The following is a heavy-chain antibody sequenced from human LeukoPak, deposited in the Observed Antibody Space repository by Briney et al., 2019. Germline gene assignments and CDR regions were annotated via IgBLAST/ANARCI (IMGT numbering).Heavy chain of an antibody. CDR2: ISSSSSTI. CDR3: AKDWARVTMVRGRANWFDP. CDR1: GFTFSSYS. V-gene: IGHV3-48*01. D-gene: IGHD3-10*01. J-gene: IGHJ5*02. Sequence: GGSLRLSCAASGFTFSSYSMNWVRQAPGKGLEWVSYISSSSSTIYYADSVKGRFTISRDNSKNTLYLQMNSLRAEDTAVYYCAKDWARVTMVRGRANWFDPWGQGTLVTVSS.